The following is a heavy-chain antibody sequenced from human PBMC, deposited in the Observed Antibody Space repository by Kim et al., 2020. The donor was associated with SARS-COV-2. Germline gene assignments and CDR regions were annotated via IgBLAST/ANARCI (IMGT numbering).Heavy chain of an antibody. CDR3: ARGGPLDPFAI. CDR1: GFTFSRYP. J-gene: IGHJ3*02. Sequence: GGSLRLSCAASGFTFSRYPMSWVRQVPGKGLEWVSGLSVSGTGATTFNADSVEGRFSISRDDSKSTLYLQMNSLRADDTALYYCARGGPLDPFAIWGQETMVTVSS. CDR2: LSVSGTGATT. V-gene: IGHV3-23*01.